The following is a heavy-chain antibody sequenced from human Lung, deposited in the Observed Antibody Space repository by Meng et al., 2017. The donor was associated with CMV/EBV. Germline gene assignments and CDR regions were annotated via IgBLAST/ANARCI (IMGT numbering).Heavy chain of an antibody. D-gene: IGHD3-10*01. J-gene: IGHJ4*02. CDR1: GLTVSGSG. Sequence: SCAASGLTVSGSGMSWVRQAPGTGLGWVSTISGSGSTTYYADSVKGRFTISRDNSKYTVFLQMNSLRVEDTAVYYCANALFMVRGVTRNPLDFSGQGXLVTVSS. CDR3: ANALFMVRGVTRNPLDF. CDR2: ISGSGSTT. V-gene: IGHV3-23*01.